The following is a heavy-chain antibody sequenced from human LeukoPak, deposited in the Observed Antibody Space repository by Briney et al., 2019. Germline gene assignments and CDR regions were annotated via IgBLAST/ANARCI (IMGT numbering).Heavy chain of an antibody. J-gene: IGHJ4*02. D-gene: IGHD2-2*01. Sequence: MTADTLSLTCTVSGXSFXAYHXSXXXQPPGXXXXWIGQIYSDGSAHYNPSLNSRVTISLDTSKKQLSLELSSVTAADTAVYYCATYAVGQGGRGYWGQGTLVTVSS. CDR3: ATYAVGQGGRGY. CDR1: GXSFXAYH. V-gene: IGHV4-4*09. CDR2: IYSDGSA.